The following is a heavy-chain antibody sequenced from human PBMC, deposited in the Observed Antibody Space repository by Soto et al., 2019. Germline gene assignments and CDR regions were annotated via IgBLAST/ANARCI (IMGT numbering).Heavy chain of an antibody. CDR3: ARTNAFDI. J-gene: IGHJ3*02. Sequence: QVQLQESGPGLLKPSETLSLTCTVSGGSISYYWSWMRQPPGKGLEWIGNIYYSGSTNYNPSLKRRVTVSVDTSKNQFSLKLSSVTAADPAVYYCARTNAFDICGQGTMVTVSS. CDR2: IYYSGST. CDR1: GGSISYY. V-gene: IGHV4-59*08.